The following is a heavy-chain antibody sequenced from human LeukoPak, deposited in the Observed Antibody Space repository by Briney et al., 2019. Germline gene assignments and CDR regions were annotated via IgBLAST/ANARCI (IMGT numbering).Heavy chain of an antibody. Sequence: SSETLSLTCSVSGDSISSSTYSWNWIRQPAGKGLEWIGRLYSRTTNYNPSLKSRVTISVDTSKNQFSLTLNSVTAADTTMYYCARDSGTTGEVKFDPWGQGTLVTVSS. CDR1: GDSISSSTYS. D-gene: IGHD3-10*01. J-gene: IGHJ5*02. CDR2: LYSRTT. V-gene: IGHV4-61*02. CDR3: ARDSGTTGEVKFDP.